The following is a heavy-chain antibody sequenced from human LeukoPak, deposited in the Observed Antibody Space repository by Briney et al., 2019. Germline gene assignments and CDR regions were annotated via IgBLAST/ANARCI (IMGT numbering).Heavy chain of an antibody. CDR3: ASGRIAALDY. CDR2: IYTSGST. Sequence: SETLSLTCTVSGGSISSYYWSWIRQPPGKGLEWIGRIYTSGSTNYNPFLKSRVTMSVDTSKNQFSLKLSSVTAADTAVYYCASGRIAALDYWGQGTLVTVSS. CDR1: GGSISSYY. D-gene: IGHD6-6*01. V-gene: IGHV4-4*07. J-gene: IGHJ4*02.